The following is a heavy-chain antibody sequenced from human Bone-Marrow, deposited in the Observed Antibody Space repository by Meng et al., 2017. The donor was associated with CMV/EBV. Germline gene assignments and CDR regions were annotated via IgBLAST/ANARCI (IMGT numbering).Heavy chain of an antibody. CDR1: GFTFSSYA. D-gene: IGHD3-22*01. CDR2: ISGSGGST. CDR3: ARARYDSSGYFDY. Sequence: GGSLRLSCAASGFTFSSYAMSWVRQAPGKGLEWVSAISGSGGSTYYADSVKGRFTISRDNAKNSLYLQMNSLRAEDTAVYYCARARYDSSGYFDYWGQGTLVTVSS. J-gene: IGHJ4*02. V-gene: IGHV3-23*01.